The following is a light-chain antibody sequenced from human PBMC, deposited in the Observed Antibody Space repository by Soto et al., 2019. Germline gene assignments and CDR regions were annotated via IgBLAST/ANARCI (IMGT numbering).Light chain of an antibody. J-gene: IGKJ1*01. V-gene: IGKV1-5*01. CDR1: ASIGGW. CDR2: EAS. Sequence: DIQMTQAPSTLSVSVGDRVTLTCRASASIGGWLAWYQQKPGKAPKLLIYEASTLQSGVPSRFSGSGSGTEFTLTISSLLPDDFATYYCQQYDTYPWTFGQGTKVEI. CDR3: QQYDTYPWT.